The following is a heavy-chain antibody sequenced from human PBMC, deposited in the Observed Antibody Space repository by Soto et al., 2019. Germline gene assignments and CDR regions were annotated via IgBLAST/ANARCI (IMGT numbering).Heavy chain of an antibody. CDR2: IYYSGST. CDR1: GGSISSSSYY. J-gene: IGHJ6*03. D-gene: IGHD6-13*01. CDR3: ARPTIKTIAAAASPTGYYMDV. Sequence: PSETLSLTCTVSGGSISSSSYYWGWIRQPPGKGLEWIGSIYYSGSTYYNPSLKSRVTISVDTSKNQFSLKLSSVTAADTAVYYCARPTIKTIAAAASPTGYYMDVWGKGTTVTVSS. V-gene: IGHV4-39*01.